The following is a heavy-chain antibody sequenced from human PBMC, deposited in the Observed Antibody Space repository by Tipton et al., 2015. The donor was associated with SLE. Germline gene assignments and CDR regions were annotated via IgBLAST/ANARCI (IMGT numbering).Heavy chain of an antibody. D-gene: IGHD4-23*01. CDR1: GYSISSGYY. J-gene: IGHJ4*02. V-gene: IGHV4-38-2*01. CDR3: ARHGNQDY. CDR2: IYYSGST. Sequence: GLVKPSETLSLTCAVSGYSISSGYYWGWIRQPPGKGLEWIGSIYYSGSTYYNPSLKSRVTISVDTSKNQFSLKLGSVTAADTAVYYCARHGNQDYWGQGTLVTVSS.